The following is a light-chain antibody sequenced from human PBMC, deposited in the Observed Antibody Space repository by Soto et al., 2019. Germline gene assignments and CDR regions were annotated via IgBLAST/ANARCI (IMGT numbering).Light chain of an antibody. V-gene: IGKV3-20*01. CDR2: GAS. CDR3: QQYGSSGT. J-gene: IGKJ1*01. CDR1: QSGSNNY. Sequence: EIVLTQSPGTLSLSPGERATLSCGASQSGSNNYLAWYQQKPGQAPXLLIYGASNRATGIPDRLSGSGSGTEFTLTISRMEPEDFAVDYCQQYGSSGTFCQGTKVDIK.